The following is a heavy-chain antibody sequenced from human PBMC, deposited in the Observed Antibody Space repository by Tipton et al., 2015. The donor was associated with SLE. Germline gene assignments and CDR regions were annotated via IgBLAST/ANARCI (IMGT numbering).Heavy chain of an antibody. CDR1: GFTFSDYY. D-gene: IGHD3-10*01. CDR3: ARDLLWFRADYYGMDV. V-gene: IGHV3-11*01. J-gene: IGHJ6*02. CDR2: ISPSGSTI. Sequence: GSLRLSCAASGFTFSDYYMNWIRQAPGKGLEWVSYISPSGSTIYYADSVKGRFTISRDNARNSLYLQMNSLRVEDTAVYYCARDLLWFRADYYGMDVWGQGTTVTVSS.